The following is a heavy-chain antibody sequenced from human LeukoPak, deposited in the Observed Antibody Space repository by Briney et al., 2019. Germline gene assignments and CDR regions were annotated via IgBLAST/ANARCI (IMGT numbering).Heavy chain of an antibody. CDR2: ISAYNGNT. J-gene: IGHJ4*02. V-gene: IGHV1-18*01. D-gene: IGHD2-15*01. Sequence: ASVKVSCKASGYTFSSYGISWVRQAPGQGLEWMGWISAYNGNTNYAQNLQGRVTMTTDTSTSTAYMELRSLRSDDTAVYYCARGPYCNGGTCYSQYFDYWGQGTLVTVSS. CDR1: GYTFSSYG. CDR3: ARGPYCNGGTCYSQYFDY.